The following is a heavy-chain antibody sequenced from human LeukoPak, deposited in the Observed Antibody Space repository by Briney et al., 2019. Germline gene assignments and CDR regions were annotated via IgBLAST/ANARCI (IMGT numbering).Heavy chain of an antibody. V-gene: IGHV1-46*01. CDR2: INPSAGST. Sequence: GASVKVSCKASGYTFTNYYMHWVRQAPGQGLEWMGIINPSAGSTTYAQKFQGRVTMTRDTSTRTVYMELSSLRSEDTAVYSCARLYYDSSGYLDYWGQGTLVTVSS. CDR1: GYTFTNYY. CDR3: ARLYYDSSGYLDY. J-gene: IGHJ4*02. D-gene: IGHD3-22*01.